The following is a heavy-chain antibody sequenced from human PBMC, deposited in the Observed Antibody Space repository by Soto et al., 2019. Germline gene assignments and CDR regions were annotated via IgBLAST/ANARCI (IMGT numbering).Heavy chain of an antibody. CDR3: ARVEPVDYYDSSGFGADAFDI. Sequence: SETLSLTCTVSGGSVSSGSYYWSWIRQPPGKGLEWIGYIYYSGSTNYNPSLKSRVTISVDTSKNQFSLKLSSVTAADTAVYYFARVEPVDYYDSSGFGADAFDIWGQGTMVTVSS. V-gene: IGHV4-61*01. CDR1: GGSVSSGSYY. CDR2: IYYSGST. J-gene: IGHJ3*02. D-gene: IGHD3-22*01.